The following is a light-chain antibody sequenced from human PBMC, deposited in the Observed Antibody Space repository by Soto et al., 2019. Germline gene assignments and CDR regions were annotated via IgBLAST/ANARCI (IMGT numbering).Light chain of an antibody. J-gene: IGKJ3*01. V-gene: IGKV3-20*01. Sequence: EIVLTQSPGTLSLSPGERATLSCRASQAFDTYLAWYQQKPGQAPRLLIYRVSSRATDIPDRFSGSGSGTEFTLTISRLEPEDFAVYYCHYYADSPRSFGPGTKLDIK. CDR3: HYYADSPRS. CDR2: RVS. CDR1: QAFDTY.